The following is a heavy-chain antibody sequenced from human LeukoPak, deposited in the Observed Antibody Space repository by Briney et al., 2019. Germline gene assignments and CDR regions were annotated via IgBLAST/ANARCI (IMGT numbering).Heavy chain of an antibody. Sequence: SQTLSLTCTVSGGSISSGGYYWSWIRQHPGKGLEWIGYIYYSGSTYYNPSLKSRVTISVDTSKNQFSLKLSSVTAADTAVYNCTRDREYDSGGYYYRAGLFDIWGQGTMVTVSS. CDR2: IYYSGST. V-gene: IGHV4-31*03. D-gene: IGHD3-22*01. CDR1: GGSISSGGYY. CDR3: TRDREYDSGGYYYRAGLFDI. J-gene: IGHJ3*02.